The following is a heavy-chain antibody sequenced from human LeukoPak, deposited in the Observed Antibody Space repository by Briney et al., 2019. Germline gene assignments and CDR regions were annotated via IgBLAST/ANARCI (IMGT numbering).Heavy chain of an antibody. CDR2: IIPIFGTA. V-gene: IGHV1-69*01. CDR1: GGTFSSYA. D-gene: IGHD6-6*01. J-gene: IGHJ5*02. CDR3: AREVAARPPNISLYGFDP. Sequence: GASVKVSCKASGGTFSSYAISWVRQAPGQGLEWMGGIIPIFGTANYAQKFQGRVTITADESTSTAYMELSSLRSEDTAVYYCAREVAARPPNISLYGFDPWGQGTLVTVSS.